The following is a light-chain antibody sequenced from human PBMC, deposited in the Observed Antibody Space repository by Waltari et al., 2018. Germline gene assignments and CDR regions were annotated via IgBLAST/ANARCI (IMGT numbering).Light chain of an antibody. CDR3: QQSRQWPRRT. J-gene: IGKJ2*01. Sequence: EIVMTQSPATMSVSPGEGATLSCTASESVGTDVAWYRHKPGQPPRLLIYFGSTRATGVPARISGSGSGTDFSLTISSLESEDFAFYYCQQSRQWPRRTFGQGTKLE. CDR2: FGS. CDR1: ESVGTD. V-gene: IGKV3D-15*01.